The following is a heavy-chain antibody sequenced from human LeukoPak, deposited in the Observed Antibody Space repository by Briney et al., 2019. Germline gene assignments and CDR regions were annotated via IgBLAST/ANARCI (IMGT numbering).Heavy chain of an antibody. CDR1: GYSFTSYW. Sequence: GESLKISCKGSGYSFTSYWIGWVRQMPGKGLECMGIIYPGDSDTRYSPSFQGQVTISADKSISTAYLQWSSLKASDTAMYYCARHLGGYYDSSGYLDYWGQGTLVTVSS. V-gene: IGHV5-51*01. D-gene: IGHD3-22*01. J-gene: IGHJ4*02. CDR3: ARHLGGYYDSSGYLDY. CDR2: IYPGDSDT.